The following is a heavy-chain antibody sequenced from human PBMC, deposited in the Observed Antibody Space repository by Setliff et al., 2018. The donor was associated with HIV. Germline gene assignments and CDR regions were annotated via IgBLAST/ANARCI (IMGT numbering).Heavy chain of an antibody. D-gene: IGHD2-21*02. V-gene: IGHV1-24*01. CDR3: ATDDYNGDSFDN. Sequence: ASVKVSCKISGYTLTELSIHWVRQAPGKGLEWMANFDPEDGETFYAQKFQGRLTMTEDTSTDTAYMELSSLRSEDTAVYYCATDDYNGDSFDNWGQGTVVTVSS. J-gene: IGHJ4*03. CDR2: FDPEDGET. CDR1: GYTLTELS.